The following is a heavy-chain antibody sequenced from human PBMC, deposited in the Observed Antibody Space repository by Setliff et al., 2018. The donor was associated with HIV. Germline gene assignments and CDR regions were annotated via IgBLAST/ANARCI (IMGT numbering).Heavy chain of an antibody. D-gene: IGHD2-2*01. CDR2: INPYGGAA. CDR1: GGTFSSYA. CDR3: ARVYCSTRSCVDEWYFDY. J-gene: IGHJ4*02. V-gene: IGHV1-69*05. Sequence: GASVKVSCKASGGTFSSYAISWVRQAPGQGLEWMGVINPYGGAADFAQRFRDRLAMTTDTSTSTVFLELSSLRSEDTAIYYCARVYCSTRSCVDEWYFDYWGQGTLVTVSS.